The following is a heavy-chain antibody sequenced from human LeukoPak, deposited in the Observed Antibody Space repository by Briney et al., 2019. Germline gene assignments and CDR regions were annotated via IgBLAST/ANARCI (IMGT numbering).Heavy chain of an antibody. J-gene: IGHJ4*02. Sequence: SETLSHTCTVSDGSISIYYWSWIRQPPRKGLEWIGYVYSSGNTNYSPSLKGRAIISADTSKNQFSLKLTSVTAADTAVYYCVRDRELTYWGQGILVTVSS. D-gene: IGHD3-10*01. CDR2: VYSSGNT. V-gene: IGHV4-4*08. CDR1: DGSISIYY. CDR3: VRDRELTY.